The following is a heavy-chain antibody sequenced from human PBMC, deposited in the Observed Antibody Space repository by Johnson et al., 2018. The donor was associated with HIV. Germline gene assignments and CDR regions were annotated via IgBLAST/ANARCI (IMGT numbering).Heavy chain of an antibody. CDR1: GFTFDDYA. Sequence: QLVESGGGVVQPGRSLRLSCVASGFTFDDYAMHWVRQAPGRGLEWVSGITWNSGEIDYADSVEGRFTISRDNTKNSLYLQMNSLRAEDTALYYCAKVKSWGLDAFDIWGQGTMVTVSS. V-gene: IGHV3-9*01. CDR2: ITWNSGEI. D-gene: IGHD7-27*01. J-gene: IGHJ3*02. CDR3: AKVKSWGLDAFDI.